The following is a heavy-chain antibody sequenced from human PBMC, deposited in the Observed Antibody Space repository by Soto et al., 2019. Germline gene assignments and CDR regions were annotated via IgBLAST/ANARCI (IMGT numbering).Heavy chain of an antibody. J-gene: IGHJ3*02. D-gene: IGHD2-15*01. CDR1: GFTFSSYA. CDR2: ISYDGSNK. CDR3: ARVKARDIVVVVAAGGAFDI. Sequence: QVQLVESGGGVVQPGRSLRLSCAASGFTFSSYAMHWVRQAPGKGLEWVAVISYDGSNKYYADSVKGRFTISRDNSKNTLYLQMHSLRAEDTVVYYCARVKARDIVVVVAAGGAFDIWGQGRMVTVSS. V-gene: IGHV3-30-3*01.